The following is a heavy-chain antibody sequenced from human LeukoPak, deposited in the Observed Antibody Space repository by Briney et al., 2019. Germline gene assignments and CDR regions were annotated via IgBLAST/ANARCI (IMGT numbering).Heavy chain of an antibody. Sequence: SETLSLTCAVYGGSFRDHYFTWIRQSPEEGLEWIGESTHLGYTNCRPSLKSRVTISVDTSKNQFSLKLTSVTAADTGVYFCATGSIYFDFWGLGTLVTVSS. CDR3: ATGSIYFDF. CDR2: STHLGYT. CDR1: GGSFRDHY. D-gene: IGHD3-10*01. J-gene: IGHJ4*02. V-gene: IGHV4-34*01.